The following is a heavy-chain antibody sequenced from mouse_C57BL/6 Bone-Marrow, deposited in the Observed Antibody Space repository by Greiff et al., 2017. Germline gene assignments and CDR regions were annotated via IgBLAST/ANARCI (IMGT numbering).Heavy chain of an antibody. V-gene: IGHV1-64*01. J-gene: IGHJ4*01. CDR3: ARSGVTTVEAMDY. D-gene: IGHD1-1*01. Sequence: VQLQQPGAELVKPGASVKLSCKASGYTFTSYWMHWVKQRPGQGLEWIGMIHPNSGSTNYNEKFKSKATLTVDKSSSTAYMQLSSLTSEDSAVYYCARSGVTTVEAMDYWGQGTSVTVSS. CDR2: IHPNSGST. CDR1: GYTFTSYW.